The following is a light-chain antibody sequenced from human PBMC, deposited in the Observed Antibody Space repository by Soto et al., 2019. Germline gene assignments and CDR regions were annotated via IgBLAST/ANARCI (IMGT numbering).Light chain of an antibody. Sequence: QSALTQPASVSGSPGQSITISCIGTSSDVGAYSRVSWYQQHPDKAPKVLIYDVSNRPSGVSNRFSGSKSGNTASLTISGLQAEDEAEFYCTSFTSSNTYVFGTGTKLTVL. V-gene: IGLV2-14*03. J-gene: IGLJ1*01. CDR2: DVS. CDR1: SSDVGAYSR. CDR3: TSFTSSNTYV.